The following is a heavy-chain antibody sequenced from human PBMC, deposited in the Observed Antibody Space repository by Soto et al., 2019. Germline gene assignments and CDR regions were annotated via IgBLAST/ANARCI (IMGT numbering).Heavy chain of an antibody. Sequence: GGSLRLSCAASGFTFSSYGMHWVRQAPGKGLEWVAVLWFDGSNKYYADSVKGRFTISRDNSKNTLYLQMNSLRAEDTALYYCARDSGGSGSYYKVGYMDVWGKGTTVTVSS. V-gene: IGHV3-33*01. CDR3: ARDSGGSGSYYKVGYMDV. CDR2: LWFDGSNK. D-gene: IGHD3-10*01. CDR1: GFTFSSYG. J-gene: IGHJ6*03.